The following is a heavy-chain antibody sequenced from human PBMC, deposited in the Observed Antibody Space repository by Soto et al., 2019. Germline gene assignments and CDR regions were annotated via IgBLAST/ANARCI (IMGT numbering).Heavy chain of an antibody. J-gene: IGHJ4*02. CDR3: ARTSGYAFDY. CDR2: INSNGGST. CDR1: GFTFSSYA. V-gene: IGHV3-64*01. D-gene: IGHD5-12*01. Sequence: GGSLRLSCAASGFTFSSYAMHWVRQAPGKGLDYVSVINSNGGSTDYANSVKGRFTISRDNSKNTLYLQMGSLRAEDMAVYYCARTSGYAFDYWGRGTLVTVSS.